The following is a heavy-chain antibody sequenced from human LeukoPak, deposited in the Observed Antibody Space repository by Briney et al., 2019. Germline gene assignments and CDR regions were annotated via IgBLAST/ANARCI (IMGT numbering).Heavy chain of an antibody. J-gene: IGHJ3*01. CDR1: GFSFTQSV. V-gene: IGHV3-30-3*01. CDR3: TRAAHISGYCDVFPL. Sequence: PGGSLRLSCAASGFSFTQSVMHWVRQAPGKRLEWVAGISSDGHSKYYADSVKGRLTVSRDNSKNTLYLQVTSLRDEDAAVYYCTRAAHISGYCDVFPLCGQGTMVTVSS. CDR2: ISSDGHSK. D-gene: IGHD3-22*01.